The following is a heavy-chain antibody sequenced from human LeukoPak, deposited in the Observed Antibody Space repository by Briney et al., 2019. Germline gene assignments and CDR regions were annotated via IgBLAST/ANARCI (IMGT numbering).Heavy chain of an antibody. V-gene: IGHV3-7*01. CDR3: ARATMVRGVHLDY. Sequence: GGSLRLSCAASGFTFSSYWMSWVRQAPGKGLEWVANIKQDGSEKYYVDSVKGRFTISRDNAKNPLYLQRNSLRAEDTAVYYCARATMVRGVHLDYWGQGTLVTVSS. J-gene: IGHJ4*02. CDR1: GFTFSSYW. CDR2: IKQDGSEK. D-gene: IGHD3-10*01.